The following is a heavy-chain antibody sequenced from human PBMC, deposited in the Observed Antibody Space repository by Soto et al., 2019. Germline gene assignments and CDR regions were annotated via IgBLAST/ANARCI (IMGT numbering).Heavy chain of an antibody. CDR3: AKDGIYDFWSGYFDY. CDR2: ISSSSSTI. D-gene: IGHD3-3*01. CDR1: GFTVSTNY. V-gene: IGHV3-11*04. J-gene: IGHJ4*02. Sequence: GGSLRLSCAVSGFTVSTNYMSWIRQAPGKGLEWVSYISSSSSTIYYADSVKGRFTISRDNAKNSLYLQMNSLRAEDTAVYYCAKDGIYDFWSGYFDYWGQGTLVTVSS.